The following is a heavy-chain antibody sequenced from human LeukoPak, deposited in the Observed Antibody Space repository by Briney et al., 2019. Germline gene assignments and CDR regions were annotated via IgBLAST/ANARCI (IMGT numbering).Heavy chain of an antibody. CDR3: ASNLGY. Sequence: ASVKVSCKASGYTFTSYGISWVRQAPGQGLEWMGWISAYNGNTNYAQKFQGRVTMTRDTSTSTVYMELSSLRSEDTAVYYCASNLGYWGQGTLVTVSS. CDR1: GYTFTSYG. CDR2: ISAYNGNT. V-gene: IGHV1-18*01. J-gene: IGHJ4*02. D-gene: IGHD7-27*01.